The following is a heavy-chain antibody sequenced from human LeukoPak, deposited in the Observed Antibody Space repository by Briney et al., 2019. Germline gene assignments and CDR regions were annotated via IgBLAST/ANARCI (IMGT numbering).Heavy chain of an antibody. V-gene: IGHV4-61*01. Sequence: PSETLSLTCTVSGGFVSSGSYYWSWIRQPPGKGLEWIGYIYYSGSTNYNPSLKSRVTISVDTSKNQFSLKLSSVTAADTAVYYCAREPGRGYFDYWGQGTLVTVSS. D-gene: IGHD3-10*01. J-gene: IGHJ4*02. CDR3: AREPGRGYFDY. CDR1: GGFVSSGSYY. CDR2: IYYSGST.